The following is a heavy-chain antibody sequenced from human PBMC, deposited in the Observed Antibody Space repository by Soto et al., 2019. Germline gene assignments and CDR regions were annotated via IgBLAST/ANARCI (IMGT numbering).Heavy chain of an antibody. CDR2: IYPGDSDT. CDR1: GYSFTTFW. D-gene: IGHD3-3*01. V-gene: IGHV5-51*01. J-gene: IGHJ4*02. CDR3: ARTYTYSDFWSGYPPPHFDF. Sequence: PGESLKISCKGSGYSFTTFWIGWVRQMPGKGLEWLGIIYPGDSDTTYSPSFQGQVTISADKSFSTAYLQWRSLKASDSGMYYCARTYTYSDFWSGYPPPHFDFWGQGNLVTFSS.